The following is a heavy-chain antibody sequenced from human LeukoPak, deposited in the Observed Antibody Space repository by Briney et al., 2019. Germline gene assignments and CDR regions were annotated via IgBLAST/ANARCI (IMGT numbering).Heavy chain of an antibody. CDR1: GSPFTSYW. Sequence: GASLQISCKGFGSPFTSYWIGWVRPMPGKGLEWMGIFYPGDSNTRYSPSFQGQVTISADNSISAAYLQWSSLKASDTAIYYCARRVVGPYYFDYWGQGTLVTVSS. V-gene: IGHV5-51*01. CDR3: ARRVVGPYYFDY. D-gene: IGHD2-15*01. CDR2: FYPGDSNT. J-gene: IGHJ4*02.